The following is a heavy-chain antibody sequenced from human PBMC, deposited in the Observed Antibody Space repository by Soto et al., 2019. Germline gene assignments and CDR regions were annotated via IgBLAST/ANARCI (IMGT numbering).Heavy chain of an antibody. CDR1: GYTFTGYD. CDR2: INPNSGGT. Sequence: ASVKVSCKASGYTFTGYDMHWVLQAPGQGLEWMGWINPNSGGTNYAQKFQGWVTMTRDTSISTAYMELSRLRSDDTAVYYCARVGGYVNPSYGMDVWGQGTTVTVSS. J-gene: IGHJ6*02. V-gene: IGHV1-2*04. CDR3: ARVGGYVNPSYGMDV. D-gene: IGHD2-15*01.